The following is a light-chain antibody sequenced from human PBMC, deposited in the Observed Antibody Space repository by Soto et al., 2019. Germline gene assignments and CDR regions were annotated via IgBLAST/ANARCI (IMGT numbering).Light chain of an antibody. V-gene: IGKV3D-7*01. CDR3: QPYNNWPLT. CDR1: QSVSSSY. J-gene: IGKJ4*01. Sequence: EVVLTQSPATLSLSPGERATLSCRASQSVSSSYLAWYQQKPGQAPRLLIYGASSRATGIPDRFSGSGSGPEFTLTINSLQSEDFAIYYCQPYNNWPLTFGGGTKVDIK. CDR2: GAS.